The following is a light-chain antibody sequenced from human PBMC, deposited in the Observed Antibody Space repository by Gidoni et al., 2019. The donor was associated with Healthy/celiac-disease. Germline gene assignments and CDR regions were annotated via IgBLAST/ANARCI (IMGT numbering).Light chain of an antibody. CDR1: QSLLHSNGYNY. J-gene: IGKJ1*01. V-gene: IGKV2-28*01. Sequence: DIVMTQSPLSLPVTPGEPASISCRSSQSLLHSNGYNYLDWYLQKPGQSPQLLIYLGSNRASGVPDRFSGSGSGTDFTLKISRVEAEDVGVYYCMQALQTPQRFXQXTKVEIK. CDR2: LGS. CDR3: MQALQTPQR.